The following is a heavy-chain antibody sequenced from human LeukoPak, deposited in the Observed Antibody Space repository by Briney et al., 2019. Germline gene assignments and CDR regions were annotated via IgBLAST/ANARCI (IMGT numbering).Heavy chain of an antibody. J-gene: IGHJ4*02. CDR2: ISDIGSI. V-gene: IGHV4-59*08. D-gene: IGHD2/OR15-2a*01. Sequence: PSETLSLTCAVYGGSFSGYYWSWIRQPPGKGLEWIAYISDIGSINYNPSLKSRVTISLDTSKNQFSLKLSSVTAADTAVYYCAGHHPRNTVDSWGQGTLVTVSS. CDR3: AGHHPRNTVDS. CDR1: GGSFSGYY.